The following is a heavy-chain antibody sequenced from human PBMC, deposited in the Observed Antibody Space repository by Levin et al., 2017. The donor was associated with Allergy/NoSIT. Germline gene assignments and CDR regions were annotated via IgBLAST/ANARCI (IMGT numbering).Heavy chain of an antibody. V-gene: IGHV3-48*01. CDR2: ISSGGSTT. CDR3: ARDHLGNYNFDY. Sequence: PKASVKVSCAASGFTFSTYSMNWVRQAPGKGLEWVSSISSGGSTTHYADSVKGRFTISRDNGKNSLYLQMNSLRAEDTAVYYCARDHLGNYNFDYWGQGTLVTVSS. J-gene: IGHJ4*02. D-gene: IGHD5-24*01. CDR1: GFTFSTYS.